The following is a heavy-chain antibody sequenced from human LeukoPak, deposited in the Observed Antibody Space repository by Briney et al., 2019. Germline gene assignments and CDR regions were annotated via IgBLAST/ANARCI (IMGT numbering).Heavy chain of an antibody. CDR3: ARIRTLYDSSGYAQYYFDY. V-gene: IGHV3-53*01. CDR2: IYSGGST. Sequence: GGSLRLSCAASGFTVSSNYMSWVRQAPGKGLEWVPVIYSGGSTYYADSVKGRFTISRDNSKNTLYLQMNSLRAEDTAVYYCARIRTLYDSSGYAQYYFDYWGQGTLVTVSS. J-gene: IGHJ4*02. D-gene: IGHD3-22*01. CDR1: GFTVSSNY.